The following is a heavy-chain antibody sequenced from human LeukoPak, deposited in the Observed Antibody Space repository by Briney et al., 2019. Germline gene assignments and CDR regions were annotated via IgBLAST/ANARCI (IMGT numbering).Heavy chain of an antibody. CDR2: INHSGST. D-gene: IGHD3-9*01. CDR1: GGSFSGYH. V-gene: IGHV4-34*01. Sequence: PSETLSLTCAVYGGSFSGYHWSWIRQPPGKGLEWIGEINHSGSTNYNPSLKSRVTISVDTSKNQFSLKLSSVTAADTAVYYCARAVLRYFDWLGGQYYFDYWGQGTLVTVSS. CDR3: ARAVLRYFDWLGGQYYFDY. J-gene: IGHJ4*02.